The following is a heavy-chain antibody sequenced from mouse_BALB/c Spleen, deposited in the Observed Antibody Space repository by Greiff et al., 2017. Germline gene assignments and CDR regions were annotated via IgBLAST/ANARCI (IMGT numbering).Heavy chain of an antibody. J-gene: IGHJ3*01. Sequence: QVQLQQSGAELMKPGASVKISCKATGYTFSSYWIEWVKQRPGQGLGWIGEIFPGTGTTYYNEKFKGKATLTIDTSSSTAYMQLSSLTSEDSAVYFCARGDYDYDGGFAYWGQGTLVTVSA. CDR1: GYTFSSYW. CDR2: IFPGTGTT. V-gene: IGHV1S132*01. D-gene: IGHD2-4*01. CDR3: ARGDYDYDGGFAY.